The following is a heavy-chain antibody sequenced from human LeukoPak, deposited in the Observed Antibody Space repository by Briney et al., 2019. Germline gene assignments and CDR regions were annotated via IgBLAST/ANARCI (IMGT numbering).Heavy chain of an antibody. CDR2: IYYSGST. D-gene: IGHD3-10*01. J-gene: IGHJ6*03. CDR1: GGSISSSSYY. CDR3: ARGDGSGSYYKYYYYMDV. Sequence: SETLSLTCTVSGGSISSSSYYWGWIRQPPGKGLEWIGSIYYSGSTYYNPSLKSRVTISVDTSKNQFSLKLSSVTAADTAVYYCARGDGSGSYYKYYYYMDVWGKGTTVTVSS. V-gene: IGHV4-39*07.